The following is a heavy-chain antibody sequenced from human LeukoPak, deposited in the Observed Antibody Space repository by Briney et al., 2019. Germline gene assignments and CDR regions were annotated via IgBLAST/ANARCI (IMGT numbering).Heavy chain of an antibody. CDR1: GYTFTSYG. Sequence: GASVKVSCKASGYTFTSYGISWVRQAPGQGLEWMGWISAYNGNTNYAQKLQGRVTMTTDTSTSTAYMELSSLRSTDTAVYYCARASAMDPYYYYMDVWGKGTTVTVSS. J-gene: IGHJ6*03. CDR3: ARASAMDPYYYYMDV. D-gene: IGHD5-18*01. CDR2: ISAYNGNT. V-gene: IGHV1-18*01.